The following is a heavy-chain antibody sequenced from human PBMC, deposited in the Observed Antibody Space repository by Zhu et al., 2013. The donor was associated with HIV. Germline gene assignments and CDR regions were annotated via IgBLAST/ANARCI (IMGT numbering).Heavy chain of an antibody. CDR3: ARMDKDLVLQRRALTRFDP. J-gene: IGHJ5*02. V-gene: IGHV1-8*03. CDR1: GYTFTSYY. D-gene: IGHD2-8*02. CDR2: VNPTSGHA. Sequence: QVQLVQSGAEVKKPGASVKVSCKASGYTFTSYYLHWVRQAPGQGLEWMGWVNPTSGHAGYAQKFQGRVTITRNTSISTVYMELRSLRSDDTAVYYCARMDKDLVLQRRALTRFDPWGQGTLVHRLL.